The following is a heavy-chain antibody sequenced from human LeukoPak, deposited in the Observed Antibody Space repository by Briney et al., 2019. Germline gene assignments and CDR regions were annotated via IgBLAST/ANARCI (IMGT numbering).Heavy chain of an antibody. CDR1: GGSVSSTNW. J-gene: IGHJ4*02. V-gene: IGHV4-4*02. CDR3: AREGGFYRPLDY. CDR2: VHLDGRT. Sequence: ASGTLSLICGVSGGSVSSTNWWTWVRQPPGKGLEWIGEVHLDGRTNFNPSLKSRLTMSVDLSENHVSLKLTSVTAADTAVYYCAREGGFYRPLDYSGQGTLVTVSS. D-gene: IGHD6-25*01.